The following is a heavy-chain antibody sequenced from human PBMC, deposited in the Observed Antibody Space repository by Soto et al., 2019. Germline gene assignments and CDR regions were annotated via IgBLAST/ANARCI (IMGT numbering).Heavy chain of an antibody. CDR1: GGSISSGGYS. D-gene: IGHD1-26*01. J-gene: IGHJ4*02. V-gene: IGHV4-30-2*01. Sequence: QLQLQESGSGLVKPSQTLSLTCAVSGGSISSGGYSWSWIRQPPGKGLEWIGYIYHSGSTYYNPSLKSRVTISVDRSKNQFSLKLSSVTAADPAVYYCARSFNRVLPDYWGQGTLVTVSS. CDR2: IYHSGST. CDR3: ARSFNRVLPDY.